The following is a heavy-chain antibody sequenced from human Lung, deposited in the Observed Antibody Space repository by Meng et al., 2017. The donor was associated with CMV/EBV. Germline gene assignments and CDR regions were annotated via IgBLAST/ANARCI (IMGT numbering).Heavy chain of an antibody. CDR3: ARSWDGMDV. D-gene: IGHD6-13*01. V-gene: IGHV3-21*01. J-gene: IGHJ6*02. CDR2: ISTTSTYI. CDR1: GFTFSAYA. Sequence: GESXKISCAASGFTFSAYAMNWVHQAPGKGLEWVTSISTTSTYIYYADSVKGRFTISRDNAQNSVYLQMNSLSAEDTGVYYCARSWDGMDVWGQGTTVTVSS.